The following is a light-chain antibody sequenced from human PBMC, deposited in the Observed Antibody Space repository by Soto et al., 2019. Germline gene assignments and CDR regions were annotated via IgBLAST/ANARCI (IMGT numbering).Light chain of an antibody. CDR1: SSDVGGYNY. J-gene: IGLJ2*01. Sequence: QSVLTQPPSASGSPGQSFTISCTGTSSDVGGYNYVSWYQQHPGKVPKLMIYEVSKRPSGVPDRFSGSKSGNTASLTVSGLQAEDEADYYCSSYAGSNNLVIFGGGTKLTVL. V-gene: IGLV2-8*01. CDR3: SSYAGSNNLVI. CDR2: EVS.